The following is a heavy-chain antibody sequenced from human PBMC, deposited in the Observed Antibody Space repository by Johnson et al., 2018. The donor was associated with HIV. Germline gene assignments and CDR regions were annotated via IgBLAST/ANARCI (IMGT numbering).Heavy chain of an antibody. D-gene: IGHD3-22*01. J-gene: IGHJ3*02. V-gene: IGHV3-23*04. CDR3: ARGRISMKVVDLRGGGFDI. Sequence: EQLVESGGGVVQPGRSLRLSCAASHFSFSAYGMHWVRQAPGKGLEWVSAISGSGGSTYYADSVKGRFTISRDNSNNTLYLQMNSLRVEDTAVYLCARGRISMKVVDLRGGGFDIWGQGTKVTVSS. CDR2: ISGSGGST. CDR1: HFSFSAYG.